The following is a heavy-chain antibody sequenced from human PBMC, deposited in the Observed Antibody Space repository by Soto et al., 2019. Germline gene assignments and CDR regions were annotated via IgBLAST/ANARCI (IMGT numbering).Heavy chain of an antibody. CDR1: RYTFISYD. Sequence: QVQLVQSGAEVKKPGASVKVSCKASRYTFISYDINWVRQATGQGLEWMGWMNPKSGNTGYAQNFQGRVTMTRTTSISTAYMELSSLRSEDTAVYYCARSPSWETTVSPYYFDYWGQGTLVTVSS. V-gene: IGHV1-8*01. CDR2: MNPKSGNT. D-gene: IGHD4-4*01. CDR3: ARSPSWETTVSPYYFDY. J-gene: IGHJ4*02.